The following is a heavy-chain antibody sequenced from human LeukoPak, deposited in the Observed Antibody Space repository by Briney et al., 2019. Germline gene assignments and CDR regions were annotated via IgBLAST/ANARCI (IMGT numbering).Heavy chain of an antibody. D-gene: IGHD2/OR15-2a*01. CDR1: GFTFSGYW. Sequence: GGSLRLSCAASGFTFSGYWMHWVRQAPGKGPVWVSRVDVHGQGTAYADSVKGRFTISRDNAKNTLSLQMNSLSAEDTAVYYCARSNYESTTFYYHLDLWGQGTLVTVSS. CDR2: VDVHGQGT. J-gene: IGHJ5*02. CDR3: ARSNYESTTFYYHLDL. V-gene: IGHV3-74*01.